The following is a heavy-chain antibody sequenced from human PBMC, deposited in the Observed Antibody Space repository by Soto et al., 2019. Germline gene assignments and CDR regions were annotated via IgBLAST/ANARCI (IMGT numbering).Heavy chain of an antibody. CDR3: ARGVQEGIYYGMDV. CDR2: IYSSGNT. Sequence: LSLTCSVSGGSISTYYWSWIRQPAGKGLEWIGRIYSSGNTNYNPSLKSRVTMSVDTSKNHFSLNLSSVTAADTAVYYCARGVQEGIYYGMDVWGQGTTVTVSS. D-gene: IGHD3-10*01. J-gene: IGHJ6*02. V-gene: IGHV4-4*07. CDR1: GGSISTYY.